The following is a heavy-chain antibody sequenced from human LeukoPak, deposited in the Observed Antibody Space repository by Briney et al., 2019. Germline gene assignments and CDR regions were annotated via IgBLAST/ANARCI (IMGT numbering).Heavy chain of an antibody. CDR2: IKEDGSEK. CDR1: GFTFSSYW. Sequence: RGSLRLSCAASGFTFSSYWMTWVRQAPGKGLEWVANIKEDGSEKYYVDPVKGRFTTSRDNAENSMYLQMNSLRGEDTAVYYCARLRSGTYYGDAFDIWGLGTMVTVSS. D-gene: IGHD1-26*01. V-gene: IGHV3-7*03. CDR3: ARLRSGTYYGDAFDI. J-gene: IGHJ3*02.